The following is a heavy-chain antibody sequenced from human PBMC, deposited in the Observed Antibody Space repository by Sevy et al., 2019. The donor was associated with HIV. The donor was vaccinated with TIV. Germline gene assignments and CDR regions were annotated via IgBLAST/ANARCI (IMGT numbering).Heavy chain of an antibody. Sequence: ASVKVSCKVSGYTLSELSMHWVRQAPGKGLEWMGGFDEDGETLYAQKFQGRVTMTEDTSTDTAYMELSSLRSEDTAVYYCATDNIVGRDYWGQGTLVTVSS. CDR3: ATDNIVGRDY. CDR2: FDEDGET. J-gene: IGHJ4*02. D-gene: IGHD3-22*01. V-gene: IGHV1-24*01. CDR1: GYTLSELS.